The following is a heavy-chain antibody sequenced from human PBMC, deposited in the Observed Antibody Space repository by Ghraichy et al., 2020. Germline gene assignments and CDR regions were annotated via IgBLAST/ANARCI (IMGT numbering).Heavy chain of an antibody. Sequence: SETLSLTCAVYGGSFSGYYWCWIRQPPGQGLEWIGEINHSGSTNYNPSLKSRVTISVDTSKNQFSLKLSSVTAAATAVYYCASGLTMVRGAPSPNWFDPWGQGTLVTVSS. CDR2: INHSGST. J-gene: IGHJ5*02. CDR1: GGSFSGYY. V-gene: IGHV4-34*01. D-gene: IGHD3-10*01. CDR3: ASGLTMVRGAPSPNWFDP.